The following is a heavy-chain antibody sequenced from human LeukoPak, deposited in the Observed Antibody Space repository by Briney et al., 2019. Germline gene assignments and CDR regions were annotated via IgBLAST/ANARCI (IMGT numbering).Heavy chain of an antibody. CDR2: IYYSGST. D-gene: IGHD3-10*01. Sequence: SETLSLTCTVSGGSISSSSYYWGWIRQPPGKGLEWIGSIYYSGSTYYNPSLKSRVTISVDTSKNQFSLKLSSVTAADTAVYYCARHGMVREAFDYWGQGTLVTVSS. CDR3: ARHGMVREAFDY. V-gene: IGHV4-39*01. J-gene: IGHJ4*02. CDR1: GGSISSSSYY.